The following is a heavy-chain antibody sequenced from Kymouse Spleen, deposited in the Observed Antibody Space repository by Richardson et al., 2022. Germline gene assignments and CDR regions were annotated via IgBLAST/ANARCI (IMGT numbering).Heavy chain of an antibody. V-gene: IGHV3-9*01. D-gene: IGHD6-6*01. J-gene: IGHJ3*02. Sequence: EVQLVESGGGLVQPGRSLRLSCAASGFTFDDYAMHWVRQAPGKGLEWVSGISWNSGSIGYADSVKGRFTISRDNAKNSLYLQMNSLRAEDTALYYCAKDFEYSSSLGAFDIWGQGTMVTVSS. CDR2: ISWNSGSI. CDR3: AKDFEYSSSLGAFDI. CDR1: GFTFDDYA.